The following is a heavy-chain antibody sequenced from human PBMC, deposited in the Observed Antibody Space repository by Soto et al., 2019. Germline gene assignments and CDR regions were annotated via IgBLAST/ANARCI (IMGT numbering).Heavy chain of an antibody. Sequence: GASVKVSCKASGYTFTGYGISWVRQAPGQGLEWMGWISAYNGNTNYAQKLQGRVTMTTDTSTSTAYMELRSLRSDDTAVYYCARDDYSNYPNWFDPWGQGTLVTVSS. CDR2: ISAYNGNT. CDR3: ARDDYSNYPNWFDP. V-gene: IGHV1-18*01. J-gene: IGHJ5*02. D-gene: IGHD4-4*01. CDR1: GYTFTGYG.